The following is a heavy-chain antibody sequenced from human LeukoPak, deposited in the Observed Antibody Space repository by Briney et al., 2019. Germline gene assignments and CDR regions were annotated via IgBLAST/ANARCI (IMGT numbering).Heavy chain of an antibody. CDR3: GRDGDVDTAMVFDY. J-gene: IGHJ4*02. CDR2: INHSGST. CDR1: GGSFSGYY. V-gene: IGHV4-34*01. D-gene: IGHD5-18*01. Sequence: SETLSLTCAVYGGSFSGYYWSWIRQTPGKGLEWMGEINHSGSTNYNPSLKSRGTISVDTSKNQFSLNLSSVTAADKAVYSCGRDGDVDTAMVFDYWGQGTLVTVSS.